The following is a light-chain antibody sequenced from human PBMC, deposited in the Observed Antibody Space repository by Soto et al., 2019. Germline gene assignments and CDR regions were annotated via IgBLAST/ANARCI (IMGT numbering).Light chain of an antibody. J-gene: IGKJ1*01. Sequence: EIVLTQSPATLSLSPGERATLSCRASQSVSSYLAGYQQKPGQAPRLLIYDASNIATGIPARFSGSGSGTDFTLTISSLEPEDFAVYYCQQRSNWMWTFGQGTKVEIK. CDR3: QQRSNWMWT. V-gene: IGKV3-11*01. CDR2: DAS. CDR1: QSVSSY.